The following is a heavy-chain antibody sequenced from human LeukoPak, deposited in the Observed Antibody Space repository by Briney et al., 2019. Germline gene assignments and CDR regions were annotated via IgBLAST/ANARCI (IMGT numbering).Heavy chain of an antibody. J-gene: IGHJ3*02. CDR1: GFTVSSNY. V-gene: IGHV3-53*01. Sequence: PGGSLRLSCAASGFTVSSNYMSWVRQAPGKGLEWVSIIYSGGSTFYADSVKGGCTISRDNSKNTLYLQMNSLRAEDTAVYYCARGGSYLSAFDIWGQGTMVTVSS. CDR3: ARGGSYLSAFDI. CDR2: IYSGGST. D-gene: IGHD1-26*01.